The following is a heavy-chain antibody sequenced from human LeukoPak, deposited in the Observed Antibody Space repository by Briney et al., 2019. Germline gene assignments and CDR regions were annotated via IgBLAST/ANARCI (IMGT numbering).Heavy chain of an antibody. Sequence: GGSLRLSCVVSGFTFSRYWLTWVRQAPGKGLEWVANIKQDGSEKYYVDSVKGRFTISRDNAKNTVYLQMNSLRAEDTAVYYCARGGSGCFDYWGQGSLVTVSS. CDR2: IKQDGSEK. CDR1: GFTFSRYW. D-gene: IGHD6-19*01. J-gene: IGHJ4*02. V-gene: IGHV3-7*01. CDR3: ARGGSGCFDY.